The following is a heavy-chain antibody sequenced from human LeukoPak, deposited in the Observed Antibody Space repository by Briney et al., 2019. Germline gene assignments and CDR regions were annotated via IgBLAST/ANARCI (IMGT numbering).Heavy chain of an antibody. Sequence: ASVKVSCKASGYTFTSYDINWVRQATGHGLEWMGWMNPNSGNTGYAQKFQGRVTMTRNTSISTAYMELSSLRSEDTAVYYCARGHRFYDILTGYYNVVFFVYWGQGTLVTVSS. CDR3: ARGHRFYDILTGYYNVVFFVY. CDR1: GYTFTSYD. J-gene: IGHJ4*02. D-gene: IGHD3-9*01. V-gene: IGHV1-8*01. CDR2: MNPNSGNT.